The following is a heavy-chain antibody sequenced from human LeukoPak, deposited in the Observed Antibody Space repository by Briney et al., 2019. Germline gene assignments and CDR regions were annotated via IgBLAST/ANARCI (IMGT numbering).Heavy chain of an antibody. Sequence: GGSLRLSCAASGFTFDDYAMHWFRQAPGKGLDWVSLISWDGGSTYYADSVKGRFTISRDNSKNSLYLQMNSLRAEDTALYYCAKGGLGELSLPGDYWGQGTLVTVSS. CDR1: GFTFDDYA. CDR2: ISWDGGST. J-gene: IGHJ4*02. V-gene: IGHV3-43D*03. D-gene: IGHD3-16*02. CDR3: AKGGLGELSLPGDY.